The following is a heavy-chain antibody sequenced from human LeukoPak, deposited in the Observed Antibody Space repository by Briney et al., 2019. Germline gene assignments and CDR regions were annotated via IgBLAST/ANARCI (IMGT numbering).Heavy chain of an antibody. D-gene: IGHD3-22*01. J-gene: IGHJ4*02. CDR3: ARDKGDYDTSGSLFVF. V-gene: IGHV3-7*03. Sequence: GGSLRLSCAASGFTFSRYWMSWVRQTPRKGLEWVANINQDGSKTYYVDSVKDRFTISRDNAKNSLYLQMNSLRAEETAVYYCARDKGDYDTSGSLFVFGGQGTLVTVSS. CDR2: INQDGSKT. CDR1: GFTFSRYW.